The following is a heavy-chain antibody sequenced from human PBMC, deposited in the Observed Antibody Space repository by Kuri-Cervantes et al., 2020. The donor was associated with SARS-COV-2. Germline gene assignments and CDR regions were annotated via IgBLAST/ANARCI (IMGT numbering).Heavy chain of an antibody. J-gene: IGHJ4*02. D-gene: IGHD1-20*01. V-gene: IGHV3-33*08. CDR1: GFTFSSYA. Sequence: ISCAASGFTFSSYAMHWVRQAPGKGLEWVAVIWPDGSNKLYAESLKGRFTISRDNSKNTMYLEVNSLRAEDSGVYYCTREWFLNTRITSNFDYWGQGAPVTVSS. CDR2: IWPDGSNK. CDR3: TREWFLNTRITSNFDY.